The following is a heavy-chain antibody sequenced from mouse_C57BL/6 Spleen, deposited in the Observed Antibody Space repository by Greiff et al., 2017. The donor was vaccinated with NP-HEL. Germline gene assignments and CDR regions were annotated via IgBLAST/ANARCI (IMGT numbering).Heavy chain of an antibody. J-gene: IGHJ4*01. D-gene: IGHD1-1*01. CDR1: GFTFSDYG. CDR2: ISSGSSTI. Sequence: DVHLVESGGGLVKPGGSLKLSCAASGFTFSDYGMHWVRQAPEKGLEWVAYISSGSSTIYYADTVKGRFTISRDNAKNPLFLQMTSLSSVDTAMYYCARFYYYGSGEAMDYWGQGTSVTVSS. CDR3: ARFYYYGSGEAMDY. V-gene: IGHV5-17*01.